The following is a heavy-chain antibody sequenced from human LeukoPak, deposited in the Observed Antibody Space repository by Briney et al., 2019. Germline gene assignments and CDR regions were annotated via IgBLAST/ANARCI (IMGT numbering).Heavy chain of an antibody. Sequence: PGGSLRLSCAASGFTFSGSAMHWVRQVSGKGLEWVGRIRSKANSYATAYAASVKGRFTISRDDSKNTAYLQMNSLKTEDTAVYYCTRSTHPVPAAISSYYYMDVWGKGTTVTVSS. V-gene: IGHV3-73*01. CDR3: TRSTHPVPAAISSYYYMDV. CDR2: IRSKANSYAT. J-gene: IGHJ6*03. D-gene: IGHD2-2*02. CDR1: GFTFSGSA.